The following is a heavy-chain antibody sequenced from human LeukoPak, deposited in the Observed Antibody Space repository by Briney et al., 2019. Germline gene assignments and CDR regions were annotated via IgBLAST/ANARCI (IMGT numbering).Heavy chain of an antibody. CDR3: ARDSYDFWSGYYYYYYMDV. Sequence: KPSETLSLTCAVSGGSISSGGYSWSWIRQPAGKGLEWIGRIYTSGSTNYNPSLKSRVTMSVDTSKNQFSLKLSSVTAADTAVYYCARDSYDFWSGYYYYYYMDVWGKGTTVTVSS. CDR2: IYTSGST. J-gene: IGHJ6*03. CDR1: GGSISSGGYS. D-gene: IGHD3-3*01. V-gene: IGHV4-61*02.